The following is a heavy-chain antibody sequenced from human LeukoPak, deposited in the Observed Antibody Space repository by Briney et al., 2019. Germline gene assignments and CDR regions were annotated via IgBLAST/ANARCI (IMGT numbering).Heavy chain of an antibody. CDR3: ARPPPRLDGSGWYYFDY. CDR2: IKQGGSEK. D-gene: IGHD6-19*01. J-gene: IGHJ4*02. V-gene: IGHV3-7*04. CDR1: GSTFSYYW. Sequence: PGGSLRLSCAASGSTFSYYWMTWVRQAPGKGLEWVANIKQGGSEKNYADSVEGRFTISRDNAKDSLYLQMNSLRAEDTAVYYCARPPPRLDGSGWYYFDYWGQGTLVTVSS.